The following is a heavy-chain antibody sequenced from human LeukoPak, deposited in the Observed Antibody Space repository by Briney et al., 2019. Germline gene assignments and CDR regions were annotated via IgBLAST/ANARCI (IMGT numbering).Heavy chain of an antibody. Sequence: SETLSLTCAVYGGSFSGYYWSWIRQPPGKGLEWIGEINHSGSTNYNPSLKSRVTISVDTSKNQFSLKLSSVTAADTAVYYCARLSGDSSGYYYSFFDYWGQGTLVTASS. CDR2: INHSGST. J-gene: IGHJ4*02. D-gene: IGHD3-22*01. CDR1: GGSFSGYY. CDR3: ARLSGDSSGYYYSFFDY. V-gene: IGHV4-34*01.